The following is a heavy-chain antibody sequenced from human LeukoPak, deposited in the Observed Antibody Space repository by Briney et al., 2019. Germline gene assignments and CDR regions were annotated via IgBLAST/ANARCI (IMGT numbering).Heavy chain of an antibody. CDR2: ISSNGGST. J-gene: IGHJ4*02. V-gene: IGHV3-64D*09. CDR3: VKDGSSSPYSWYYFDY. Sequence: HPGGSLRLSCSASGFTFSSYAMHWVRQAPGKGLEYGSAISSNGGSTYYADSVKGRFTISRDNSKNTLYLQMSSLRAEDTAVYYCVKDGSSSPYSWYYFDYWGQGTLVTVSS. CDR1: GFTFSSYA. D-gene: IGHD6-13*01.